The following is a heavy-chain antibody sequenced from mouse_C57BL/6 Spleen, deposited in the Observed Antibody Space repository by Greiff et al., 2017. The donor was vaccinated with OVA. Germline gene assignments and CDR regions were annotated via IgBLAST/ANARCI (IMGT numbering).Heavy chain of an antibody. CDR3: ARGGYGSRGAY. D-gene: IGHD1-1*01. CDR1: GYTFTDYE. CDR2: IDPETGGT. V-gene: IGHV1-15*01. Sequence: VKLMESGAELVRPGASVTLSCKASGYTFTDYEMHWVKQTPVHGLEWIGAIDPETGGTAYNQKFKGKAILTVDKSSSTAYMQLSSLTSEDSAVYYCARGGYGSRGAYWGQGTLVTVSA. J-gene: IGHJ3*01.